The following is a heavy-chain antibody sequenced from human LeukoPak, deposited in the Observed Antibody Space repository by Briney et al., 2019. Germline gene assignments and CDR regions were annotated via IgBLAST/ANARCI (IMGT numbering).Heavy chain of an antibody. D-gene: IGHD3-10*01. CDR2: INHSGST. Sequence: SETLSLTCAVYGGSFSGYYWSWIRQPPGKGLEWIGEINHSGSTNYNPSLKSRVTISVDTSKNQFSLKLSSVTAADTAAYYCARGWFGELLLYWGQGTLVTVSS. CDR3: ARGWFGELLLY. J-gene: IGHJ4*02. CDR1: GGSFSGYY. V-gene: IGHV4-34*01.